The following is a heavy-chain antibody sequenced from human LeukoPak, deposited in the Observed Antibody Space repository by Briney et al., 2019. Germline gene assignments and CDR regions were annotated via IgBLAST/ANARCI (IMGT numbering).Heavy chain of an antibody. CDR1: GFTFSSYS. CDR2: ISSGSSYI. CDR3: ATTGRGLVYYFDY. Sequence: GGSLRLSCAASGFTFSSYSMNWFLQAPGKGQEWVSSISSGSSYIYYADSVKGRFTISRDNAKNSLYLQMNSLRAEDTAVYYCATTGRGLVYYFDYWGQGALVTVSS. D-gene: IGHD3-10*01. J-gene: IGHJ4*02. V-gene: IGHV3-21*01.